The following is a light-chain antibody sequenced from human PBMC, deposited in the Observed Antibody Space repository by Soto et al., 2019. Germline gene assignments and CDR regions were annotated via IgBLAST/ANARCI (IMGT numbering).Light chain of an antibody. J-gene: IGLJ1*01. CDR1: SSNIGAGSD. V-gene: IGLV1-40*01. Sequence: QSVLTQPPSVSEAPGQRVTISCTGSSSNIGAGSDVHWYQQLPGTAPKLLIYGNSNRPSGVPDRFSGSKSGTSASLAITGLQAEDEADYYCQSYDSSLSGSYVFGTGTKLTVL. CDR3: QSYDSSLSGSYV. CDR2: GNS.